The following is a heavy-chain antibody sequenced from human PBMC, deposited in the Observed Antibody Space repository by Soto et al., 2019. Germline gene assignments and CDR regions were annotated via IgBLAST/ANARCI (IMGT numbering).Heavy chain of an antibody. V-gene: IGHV4-39*01. CDR2: IYYSGST. J-gene: IGHJ4*02. CDR3: VAPYFDF. Sequence: QLQLQESGPGLVKPSETLSLTCTVSGASISSSNYYWGWIRQPPGKGLEWVGSIYYSGSTSYSPSLKSRVTISLVTSKIQCSLKLRSVTAADTAVYYCVAPYFDFWGQGTLVTVSS. CDR1: GASISSSNYY.